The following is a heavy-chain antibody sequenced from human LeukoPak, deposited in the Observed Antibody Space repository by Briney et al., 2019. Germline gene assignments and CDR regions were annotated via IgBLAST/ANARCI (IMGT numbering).Heavy chain of an antibody. D-gene: IGHD2-15*01. J-gene: IGHJ4*02. Sequence: KPSETLSLTCTVSGGSISSFYWSWIRQPPGKGLEWIGYISYIGSTNYNPSLKSRVTISIDTSKNQFSLKLSSVTAADTAVYYCARSVAATTHVDYWGQGTLVTVSS. CDR2: ISYIGST. CDR3: ARSVAATTHVDY. V-gene: IGHV4-59*08. CDR1: GGSISSFY.